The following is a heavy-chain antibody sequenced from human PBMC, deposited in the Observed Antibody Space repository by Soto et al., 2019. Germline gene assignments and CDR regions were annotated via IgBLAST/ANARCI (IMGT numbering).Heavy chain of an antibody. Sequence: PGGSLRLSCAASGFTFSSYAMHWVRQAPGKGLEWVAVISYDGSNKYYADSVKGRFTISRDNSKNTLYLQMNSLRAEDTAVYYCARDIVATTYYYYGMGVWGQGTTVTVSS. J-gene: IGHJ6*02. CDR2: ISYDGSNK. V-gene: IGHV3-30-3*01. D-gene: IGHD5-12*01. CDR1: GFTFSSYA. CDR3: ARDIVATTYYYYGMGV.